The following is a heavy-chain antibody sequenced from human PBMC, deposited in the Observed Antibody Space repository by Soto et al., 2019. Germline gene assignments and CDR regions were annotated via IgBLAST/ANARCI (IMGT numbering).Heavy chain of an antibody. D-gene: IGHD6-19*01. J-gene: IGHJ4*02. V-gene: IGHV4-59*01. CDR2: IYYSGST. Sequence: PPETLSLTSTISGGSISSYYWSSIRQPPGKGLEWIGYIYYSGSTNYNPSLKSRVTISVDTSKNQFSLKLSSVTAADTAVYYCARGARYSSGWYMYYFDYWGQGTLVTVSS. CDR3: ARGARYSSGWYMYYFDY. CDR1: GGSISSYY.